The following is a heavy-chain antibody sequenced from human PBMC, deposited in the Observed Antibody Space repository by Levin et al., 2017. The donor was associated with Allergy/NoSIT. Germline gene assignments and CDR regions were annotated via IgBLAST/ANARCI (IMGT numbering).Heavy chain of an antibody. CDR1: GGSISSGGYY. Sequence: SQTLSLTCTVSGGSISSGGYYWSWIRQHPGKGLEWIGYIYYSGSTYYNPSLKSRVTISVDTSKNHFSLKLSSVTAADTAVYYCAREEDTRWFDPWGQGTLVTVSS. CDR3: AREEDTRWFDP. V-gene: IGHV4-31*03. CDR2: IYYSGST. D-gene: IGHD2-15*01. J-gene: IGHJ5*02.